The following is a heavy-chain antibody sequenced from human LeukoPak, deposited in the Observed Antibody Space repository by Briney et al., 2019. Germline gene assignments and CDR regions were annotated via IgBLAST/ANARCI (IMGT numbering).Heavy chain of an antibody. J-gene: IGHJ4*02. CDR1: GFTFSSYG. V-gene: IGHV3-33*06. Sequence: GRSLRLSCAASGFTFSSYGMHWVRQAPGKGLEWVAVIRYDGSNKYYADSVKGRFTISRDNSKNTLYLQMNSLRAEDTAVYYCAKDLDIVVVPAAISHDYWGQGTLVTVSS. CDR3: AKDLDIVVVPAAISHDY. CDR2: IRYDGSNK. D-gene: IGHD2-2*01.